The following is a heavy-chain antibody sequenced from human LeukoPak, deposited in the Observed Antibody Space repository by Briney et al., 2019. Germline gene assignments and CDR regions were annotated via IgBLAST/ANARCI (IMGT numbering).Heavy chain of an antibody. D-gene: IGHD3-9*01. CDR3: ASSDMNGYGMDV. J-gene: IGHJ6*04. Sequence: GESLKISCKGSGYSFTSYWISWVRQMPGEGLEWMGRIDPSDSYTNYSPSFQGHVTISADKSISTAYLQWSSLKASDTAMYYCASSDMNGYGMDVWGKGTTVTVSS. V-gene: IGHV5-10-1*01. CDR2: IDPSDSYT. CDR1: GYSFTSYW.